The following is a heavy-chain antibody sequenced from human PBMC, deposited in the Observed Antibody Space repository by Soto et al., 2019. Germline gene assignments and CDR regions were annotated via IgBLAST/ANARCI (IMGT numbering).Heavy chain of an antibody. D-gene: IGHD6-13*01. CDR1: GFTFSSYA. J-gene: IGHJ6*01. CDR3: ARGGIAAAGTRDYYYYGMDV. V-gene: IGHV3-30-3*01. CDR2: ISYDGSNK. Sequence: QVQLVESGGGVVQPGRSLRLSCAASGFTFSSYAMHWVRQAPGKGLEWVAVISYDGSNKYYADSVKGRFTISRDNSKNTLYLQMNSLRAEDTAVYYCARGGIAAAGTRDYYYYGMDVW.